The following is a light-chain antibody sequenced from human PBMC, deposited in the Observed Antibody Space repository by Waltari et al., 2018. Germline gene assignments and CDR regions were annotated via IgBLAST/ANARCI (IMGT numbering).Light chain of an antibody. J-gene: IGLJ2*01. Sequence: SALTQPASVPGSLGQSITFSCTGTSSDVGGYNYVPWYQQYPGKAPKLMIHDVSNRPSGVSLRFSGSKSGNTASLTISGLQADDEADYYCISYSRATPGNVVIGGGTKLTVL. CDR2: DVS. CDR3: ISYSRATPGNVV. CDR1: SSDVGGYNY. V-gene: IGLV2-14*01.